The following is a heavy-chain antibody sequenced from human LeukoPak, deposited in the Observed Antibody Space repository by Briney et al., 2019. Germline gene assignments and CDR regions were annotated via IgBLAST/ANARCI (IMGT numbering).Heavy chain of an antibody. CDR2: IVPIFGTA. V-gene: IGHV1-69*05. CDR3: AITRDSVVVVAAPNFQH. CDR1: GGTFSSYA. D-gene: IGHD2-15*01. J-gene: IGHJ1*01. Sequence: SVKLSRKASGGTFSSYAISWVRQAPGQGLEWMGRIVPIFGTANYAQNFQGRVTITTDESTSTAYIELSSLRSEDTAVYYCAITRDSVVVVAAPNFQHWGQGTLVTVSS.